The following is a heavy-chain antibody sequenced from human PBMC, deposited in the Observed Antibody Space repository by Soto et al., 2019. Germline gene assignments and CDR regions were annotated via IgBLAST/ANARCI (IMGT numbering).Heavy chain of an antibody. Sequence: ASVKVSCKASGYTFTSYYMHWVRQAPGQGLEWMGIINPSGGSTSYAQKFQGRVTMTTDTSTSTAYMELRSLRSDDTAVYYCARVLNWNGTIDYWGQGTLVTVSS. D-gene: IGHD1-1*01. V-gene: IGHV1-46*01. CDR2: INPSGGST. CDR3: ARVLNWNGTIDY. J-gene: IGHJ4*02. CDR1: GYTFTSYY.